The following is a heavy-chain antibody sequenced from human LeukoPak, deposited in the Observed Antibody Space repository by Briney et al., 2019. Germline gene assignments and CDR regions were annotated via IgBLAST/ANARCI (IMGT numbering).Heavy chain of an antibody. CDR2: IWYDGSNK. J-gene: IGHJ4*02. Sequence: GGSLRLSCAASGFTFSSYGMHWVRQAPGKGLEWVAVIWYDGSNKYYADSVKGRFTISRDNSKNTLYLQMNSLRAEDTAVYYCARATDRYSGSYPLDYWGQGTLVTVSS. CDR1: GFTFSSYG. V-gene: IGHV3-30*19. CDR3: ARATDRYSGSYPLDY. D-gene: IGHD1-26*01.